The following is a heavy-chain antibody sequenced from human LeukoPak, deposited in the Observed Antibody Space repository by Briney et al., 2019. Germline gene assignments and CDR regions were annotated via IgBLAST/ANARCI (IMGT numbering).Heavy chain of an antibody. CDR1: GFTFSSYA. CDR2: ISGSGGST. J-gene: IGHJ3*02. Sequence: PGGSLRLSCAASGFTFSSYAMSWVRQAPGKGLEWVSAISGSGGSTYYADSVKGRFTISRDNSKNTLYLQMNSLRAEDTAVYYCGKGAPFMAFLGGGDAFDIWGKGKMVTVSS. V-gene: IGHV3-23*01. D-gene: IGHD2/OR15-2a*01. CDR3: GKGAPFMAFLGGGDAFDI.